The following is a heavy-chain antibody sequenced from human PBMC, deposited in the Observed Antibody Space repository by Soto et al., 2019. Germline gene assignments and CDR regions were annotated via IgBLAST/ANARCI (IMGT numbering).Heavy chain of an antibody. CDR1: GDSISRYG. J-gene: IGHJ4*02. CDR2: IYYSGST. CDR3: ARSNGDYGDY. D-gene: IGHD4-17*01. V-gene: IGHV4-59*01. Sequence: PSETLSLTCPVSGDSISRYGLSWIRQPPGKGLEWIGYIYYSGSTNYNPSLKSRVTISVDTSKNQFSLKLSSVSAADTAVYYCARSNGDYGDYWSQGTLLTVSS.